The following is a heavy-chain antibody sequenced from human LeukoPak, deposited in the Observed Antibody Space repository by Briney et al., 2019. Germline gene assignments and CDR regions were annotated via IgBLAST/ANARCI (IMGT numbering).Heavy chain of an antibody. CDR1: GFGVSNYW. CDR2: ISSSSSYI. J-gene: IGHJ4*02. Sequence: KSGGSLRLSCAASGFGVSNYWMSWVRQAPGKGLEWVSSISSSSSYIYYADSVKGRFTISRDNAKNSLYLQMNSLKTDDTAVYHCARVGVDTARSFDYWGQGTLVTVSS. CDR3: ARVGVDTARSFDY. V-gene: IGHV3-21*04. D-gene: IGHD5-18*01.